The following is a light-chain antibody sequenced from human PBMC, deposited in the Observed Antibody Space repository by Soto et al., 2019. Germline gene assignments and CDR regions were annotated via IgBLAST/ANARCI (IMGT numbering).Light chain of an antibody. CDR2: DVS. CDR3: SLYTSSSTVL. J-gene: IGLJ2*01. Sequence: QSALTQPASVSGSPGQSITISCTGTSSDVGSYNYVSWYQQHPGKAPKLTIYDVSNRPSGVSNRFSGSKSGNTASLTISGLQAEDEADYYCSLYTSSSTVLFGGGTKLTVL. V-gene: IGLV2-14*01. CDR1: SSDVGSYNY.